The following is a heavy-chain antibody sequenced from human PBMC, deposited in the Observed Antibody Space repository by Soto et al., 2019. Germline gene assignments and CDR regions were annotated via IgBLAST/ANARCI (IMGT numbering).Heavy chain of an antibody. CDR2: TYYRSKWYN. J-gene: IGHJ6*02. CDR3: ARGGYCSSTSCYFSYYYYGMDV. D-gene: IGHD2-2*03. CDR1: GDSVSSNSAA. V-gene: IGHV6-1*01. Sequence: SQTLSLTCALSGDSVSSNSAAWNWIRQSPSRGLEWLGRTYYRSKWYNDYAVSVKSRITINPDTSKNQFSLQLNSATPEDTAVYYCARGGYCSSTSCYFSYYYYGMDVWGQGIMVTVFS.